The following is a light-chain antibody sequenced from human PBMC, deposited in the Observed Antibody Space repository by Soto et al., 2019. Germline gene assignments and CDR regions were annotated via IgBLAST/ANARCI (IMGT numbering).Light chain of an antibody. Sequence: EIVLTQSPATLSLSPGDRATLSCRASQGVAGYFAWYQQKPGQAPRLVIYDTSSRATGIPARFSGSGSGTDFTLVISSLEPEDFAVYYCQQYGSSPYTFGQGTKLEIK. J-gene: IGKJ2*01. V-gene: IGKV3-11*01. CDR1: QGVAGY. CDR3: QQYGSSPYT. CDR2: DTS.